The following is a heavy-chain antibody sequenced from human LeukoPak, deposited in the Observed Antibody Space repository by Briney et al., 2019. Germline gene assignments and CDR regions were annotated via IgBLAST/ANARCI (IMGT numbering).Heavy chain of an antibody. CDR1: GGSFSNYY. CDR3: VRDNNFCSPYFMY. J-gene: IGHJ4*02. D-gene: IGHD3-3*01. V-gene: IGHV4-34*01. CDR2: IDHTGST. Sequence: SETLSLTCTVYGGSFSNYYWSWIRQAPGKGLEWIGEIDHTGSTNYNPSLRSRVTISIDTSKTQFSLKLTSVSAADTAVYYCVRDNNFCSPYFMYWGQGTLVTVSS.